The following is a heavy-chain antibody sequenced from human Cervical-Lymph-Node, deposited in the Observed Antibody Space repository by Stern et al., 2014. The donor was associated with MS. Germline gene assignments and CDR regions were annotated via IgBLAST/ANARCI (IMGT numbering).Heavy chain of an antibody. J-gene: IGHJ5*02. CDR3: ARARYSGSYYPNWFDP. D-gene: IGHD1-26*01. CDR2: INPSGGST. V-gene: IGHV1-46*01. Sequence: QLQLVQSGAEVKKPGASVKVSCKASGYTFTSYYMHWVRQAPGQGLEWMGIINPSGGSTSCEQKCQGRVTMTRDTSTSTVYMELSSLRSEDTAVYYCARARYSGSYYPNWFDPWGQGTLVTVSS. CDR1: GYTFTSYY.